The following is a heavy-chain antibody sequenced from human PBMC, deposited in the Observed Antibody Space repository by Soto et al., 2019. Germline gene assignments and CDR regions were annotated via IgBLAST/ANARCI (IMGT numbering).Heavy chain of an antibody. J-gene: IGHJ3*01. CDR2: ISGGGGPT. D-gene: IGHD3-10*01. V-gene: IGHV3-23*01. CDR1: GFTFSTYA. Sequence: EVQLLESGGGLVQPGGSLRLSCTASGFTFSTYAMTWVRQAPGKGLEWVSAISGGGGPTYYADSVKGRFTISRDNSKNTLYLQMNSLRADDTAVYYCAKVSRFLDSGLFWGQGTLVTVSS. CDR3: AKVSRFLDSGLF.